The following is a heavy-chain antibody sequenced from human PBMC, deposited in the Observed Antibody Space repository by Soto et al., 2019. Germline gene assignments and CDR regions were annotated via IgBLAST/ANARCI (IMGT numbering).Heavy chain of an antibody. CDR1: GYTFTSYD. J-gene: IGHJ4*02. D-gene: IGHD3-16*01. CDR2: INPNSGNT. CDR3: ATVGLVMYTEVQYFFDD. Sequence: ASVKVSCKASGYTFTSYDINWVRQATGQGLEWMGLINPNSGNTGYAQKLKGRVTMTRNTSITTVYMELSSLRSVDTAVYYCATVGLVMYTEVQYFFDDWGQGTEVTVSS. V-gene: IGHV1-8*01.